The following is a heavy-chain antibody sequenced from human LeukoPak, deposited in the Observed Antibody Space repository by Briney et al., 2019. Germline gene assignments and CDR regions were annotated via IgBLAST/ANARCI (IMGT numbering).Heavy chain of an antibody. V-gene: IGHV4-59*08. D-gene: IGHD3-16*01. Sequence: PSETLSLTCTVSGGSISSYYWSWIRQPPGKGLEWIGYIYNSGTTNYNPSLKSRVTISVNTSKNQFSLKLSSVTAADTAVYYCARLLRRDGYYFDYWGQGTLVTVSS. CDR2: IYNSGTT. J-gene: IGHJ4*02. CDR3: ARLLRRDGYYFDY. CDR1: GGSISSYY.